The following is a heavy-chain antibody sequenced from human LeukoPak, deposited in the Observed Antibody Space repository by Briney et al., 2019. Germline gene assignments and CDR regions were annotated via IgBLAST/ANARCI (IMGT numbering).Heavy chain of an antibody. Sequence: PSETLSLTCTVSGGSISSGGYYWSWIRQPPGKGLEWIGYIYHSGSTYYNPSLKSRVTISVDTSKNQFSLKLSSVTAADTAVYYCARDSEGHSYPMAMGWFDPWGQGTLVTVSS. V-gene: IGHV4-30-2*01. D-gene: IGHD5-18*01. CDR2: IYHSGST. J-gene: IGHJ5*02. CDR1: GGSISSGGYY. CDR3: ARDSEGHSYPMAMGWFDP.